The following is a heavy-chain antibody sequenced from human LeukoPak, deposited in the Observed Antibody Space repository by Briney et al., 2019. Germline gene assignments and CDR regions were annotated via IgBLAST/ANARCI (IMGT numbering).Heavy chain of an antibody. CDR3: AKEVRRLYAMDV. V-gene: IGHV3-30*02. Sequence: GGSLRLSCAASGVTFSTYGMHWVRQAPGKGLEWVAFIRYDGTNKYYADSVKGRFTISRDNSKNTLYLQMNSLRPEDTAVYYCAKEVRRLYAMDVWAKGPRSPSP. D-gene: IGHD2-2*02. J-gene: IGHJ6*03. CDR1: GVTFSTYG. CDR2: IRYDGTNK.